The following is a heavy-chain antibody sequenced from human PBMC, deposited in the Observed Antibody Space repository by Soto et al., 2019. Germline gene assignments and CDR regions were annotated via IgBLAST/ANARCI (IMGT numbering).Heavy chain of an antibody. CDR1: GYTFTGYY. V-gene: IGHV1-2*04. CDR2: INPNSGGT. J-gene: IGHJ6*02. CDR3: ARGFVETRQPQYYYYYGMDV. D-gene: IGHD3-3*01. Sequence: GASVKVSCKASGYTFTGYYMHWVRQAPGQGLEWMGWINPNSGGTNYAQKFQGWVTMTRDTSISTAYMELSRLRSDDTAVYYCARGFVETRQPQYYYYYGMDVWGQGTTVTVSS.